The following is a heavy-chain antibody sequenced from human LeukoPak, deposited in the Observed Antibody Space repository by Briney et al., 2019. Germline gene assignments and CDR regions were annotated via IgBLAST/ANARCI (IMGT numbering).Heavy chain of an antibody. V-gene: IGHV1-69*04. Sequence: PGGSLRLSCAASGGTFSSYAISWVRQAPGQGLEWMGRIIPIFGIANYAQKFQGRVTITADKSTSTAYMELSSLRSEDTAVYYCASPLLRARGELDYWGQGTLVTVSS. J-gene: IGHJ4*02. D-gene: IGHD1-26*01. CDR3: ASPLLRARGELDY. CDR1: GGTFSSYA. CDR2: IIPIFGIA.